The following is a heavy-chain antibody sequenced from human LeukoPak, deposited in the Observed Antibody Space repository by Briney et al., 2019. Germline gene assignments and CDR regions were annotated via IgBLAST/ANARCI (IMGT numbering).Heavy chain of an antibody. CDR3: ARETYYYDSSGYWVPLGFEP. Sequence: SETPSPTCTVSGGSISSYYWSWIRQPPGKGLEWIGYIYYSGSTNYNPSLKSRVTISVDTSKNQFSLKLSSVTAADTAVYYCARETYYYDSSGYWVPLGFEPWGPESLVTVSS. D-gene: IGHD3-22*01. CDR2: IYYSGST. V-gene: IGHV4-59*01. CDR1: GGSISSYY. J-gene: IGHJ5*02.